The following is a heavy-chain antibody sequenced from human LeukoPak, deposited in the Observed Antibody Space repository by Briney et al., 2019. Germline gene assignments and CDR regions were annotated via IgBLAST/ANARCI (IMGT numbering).Heavy chain of an antibody. V-gene: IGHV4-39*01. CDR2: IYYSGST. J-gene: IGHJ4*02. CDR3: ASPYGSGTIKDY. Sequence: SETLSLTCTVSGGSISSSSYYWGWIRQPPGKGLEWIGSIYYSGSTYYNPSLKSRVTISVDTSKNQFSLKLSSVTAADTAVYYCASPYGSGTIKDYWGQGTPVTVSS. D-gene: IGHD3-10*01. CDR1: GGSISSSSYY.